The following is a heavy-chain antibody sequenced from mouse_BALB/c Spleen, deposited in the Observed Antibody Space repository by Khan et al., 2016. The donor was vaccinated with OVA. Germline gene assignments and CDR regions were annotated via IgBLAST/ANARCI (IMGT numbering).Heavy chain of an antibody. Sequence: QIQLVQSGPELKKPGETVKISCKASGYTFTNYGMNWVKQAPGKGLKWMGFINTYTGEPTYADDFTGRFAFSLETSASTAYLQINNLKNEDTSTDFCARVGYSGTMDYWGQGTSVTVSS. V-gene: IGHV9-3-1*01. CDR2: INTYTGEP. J-gene: IGHJ4*01. CDR3: ARVGYSGTMDY. CDR1: GYTFTNYG. D-gene: IGHD2-14*01.